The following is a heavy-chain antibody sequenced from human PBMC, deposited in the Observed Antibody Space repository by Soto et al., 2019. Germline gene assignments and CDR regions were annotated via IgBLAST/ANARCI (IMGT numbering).Heavy chain of an antibody. CDR1: GGSLSGYY. V-gene: IGHV4-34*01. J-gene: IGHJ5*02. D-gene: IGHD2-15*01. CDR3: ARGTNCSGGTCYEDWFDP. CDR2: VSHSGST. Sequence: SETLSLTCAVYGGSLSGYYWSWILQPPWKGLEWIGEVSHSGSTKSNPSLKSRVIISADTSKNEFSLKLSSVTAADTAMYYCARGTNCSGGTCYEDWFDPWGQGTPVTVSS.